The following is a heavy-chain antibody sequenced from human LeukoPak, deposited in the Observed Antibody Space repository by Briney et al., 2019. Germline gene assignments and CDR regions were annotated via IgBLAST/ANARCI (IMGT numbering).Heavy chain of an antibody. J-gene: IGHJ3*02. D-gene: IGHD2-15*01. Sequence: GGSLRLSCAASGFIFSDYYMTWIRQAPGQGLEWVSYISGDGATIYYADSVKGRFTISRDNAKNSLYLQMNSLRAEDTAVYYCARGYKGYCSGGSCYEDAFDIWGQGTMVTVSS. CDR1: GFIFSDYY. CDR2: ISGDGATI. CDR3: ARGYKGYCSGGSCYEDAFDI. V-gene: IGHV3-11*01.